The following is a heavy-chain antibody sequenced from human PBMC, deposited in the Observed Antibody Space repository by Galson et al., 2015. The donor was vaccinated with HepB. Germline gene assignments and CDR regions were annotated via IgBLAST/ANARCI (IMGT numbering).Heavy chain of an antibody. CDR1: GFTFSDAW. J-gene: IGHJ4*02. D-gene: IGHD3/OR15-3a*01. CDR3: ARDPAGVRTGWLPSYFDY. Sequence: LRLSCAASGFTFSDAWMSWIRQPPGKGLEWXGYMYHSGYTNYNPSLKSRVTITVDKSKNQFSLKLSSVTAADTAGYYCARDPAGVRTGWLPSYFDYWGQGTLVTVSS. V-gene: IGHV4-59*01. CDR2: MYHSGYT.